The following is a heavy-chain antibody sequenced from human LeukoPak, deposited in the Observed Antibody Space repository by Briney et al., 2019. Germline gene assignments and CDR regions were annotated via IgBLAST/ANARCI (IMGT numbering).Heavy chain of an antibody. V-gene: IGHV4-34*01. CDR1: GGSFSGYY. CDR2: INHSGST. J-gene: IGHJ5*02. D-gene: IGHD2-15*01. Sequence: PSETLSLTCAVYGGSFSGYYWGWIRQPPRKGLEWIGEINHSGSTNYNPSLKSRVTISVDTSKNQFSLKLSSVTAADTAVYYCARRGRPGYCSGGSCYSGSWFDPWGQGTLVTVSS. CDR3: ARRGRPGYCSGGSCYSGSWFDP.